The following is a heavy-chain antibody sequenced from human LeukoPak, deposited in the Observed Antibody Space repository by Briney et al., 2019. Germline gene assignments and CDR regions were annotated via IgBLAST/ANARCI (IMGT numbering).Heavy chain of an antibody. CDR2: IYNGGTT. V-gene: IGHV3-53*01. J-gene: IGHJ4*02. Sequence: PGAALILSCAASGFTVSTNYMSWVRQAPGGGLEWVSVIYNGGTTHYADSVKGRFTISTDPSQNTLYLQMNSLRVEDTAVYYCAREGASSLVRGVIGCWGPGILVTVSS. CDR1: GFTVSTNY. CDR3: AREGASSLVRGVIGC. D-gene: IGHD3-10*01.